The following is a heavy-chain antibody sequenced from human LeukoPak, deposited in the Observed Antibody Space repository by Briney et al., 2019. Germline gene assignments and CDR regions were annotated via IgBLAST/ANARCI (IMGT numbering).Heavy chain of an antibody. CDR1: GGSISSGGYY. D-gene: IGHD6-13*01. J-gene: IGHJ4*02. CDR2: IYYSGST. CDR3: AREGIAAAGPFDY. V-gene: IGHV4-31*03. Sequence: PSQTLSLTCTVSGGSISSGGYYWSWIRQHPGKGLEWIGYIYYSGSTYYNPSLKSRVTISVDTSNNQFSLKLSSVTAADTAVYYCAREGIAAAGPFDYWGQGTLVTVSS.